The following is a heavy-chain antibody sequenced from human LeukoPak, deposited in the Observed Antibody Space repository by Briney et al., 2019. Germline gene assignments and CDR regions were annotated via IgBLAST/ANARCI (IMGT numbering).Heavy chain of an antibody. CDR1: GFTFSSYG. Sequence: GGSLRLSCAASGFTFSSYGMHWVRQAPGKGLEWVAFIRYDGSNKYYADSVKGRFTISRDNSKNTLYLQMNSVRADDTAVYYCAKEGRWLQFRHDAFDIWGQGTMVTVSS. J-gene: IGHJ3*02. D-gene: IGHD5-24*01. CDR2: IRYDGSNK. CDR3: AKEGRWLQFRHDAFDI. V-gene: IGHV3-30*02.